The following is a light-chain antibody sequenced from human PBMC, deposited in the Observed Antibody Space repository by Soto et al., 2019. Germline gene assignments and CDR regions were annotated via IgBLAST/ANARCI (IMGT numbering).Light chain of an antibody. CDR2: KAS. CDR3: QQYDSYPYT. CDR1: QSINTW. J-gene: IGKJ2*01. Sequence: DIQMTQSPSTLSASVGDRVTITCRASQSINTWLAWYQQKPGKAPKVLIYKASSLETGVPPRFSGIGSGTEFTLTISSLQPGDFATYYCQQYDSYPYTFGQGTKLEIK. V-gene: IGKV1-5*03.